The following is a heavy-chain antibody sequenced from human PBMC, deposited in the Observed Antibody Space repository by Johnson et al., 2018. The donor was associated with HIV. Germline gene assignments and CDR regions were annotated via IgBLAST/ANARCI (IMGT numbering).Heavy chain of an antibody. V-gene: IGHV3-30*03. J-gene: IGHJ3*02. CDR2: ISYHGSYK. CDR1: GFTFSDYY. CDR3: AREESIVVVIAIQAFDI. Sequence: QVQLVESGGGVVQPGGSLRLSCAASGFTFSDYYMSWIRQAPGKGLEWVAVISYHGSYKKFADSVKGRFTISRDNSKNMLYVQMNSLRAGDTALYFCAREESIVVVIAIQAFDIWGQGTMVTVSS. D-gene: IGHD2-21*01.